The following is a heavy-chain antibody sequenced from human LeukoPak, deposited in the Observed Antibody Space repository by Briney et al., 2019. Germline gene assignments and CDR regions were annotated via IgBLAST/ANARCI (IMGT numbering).Heavy chain of an antibody. J-gene: IGHJ4*02. CDR3: ARDQYGDWEGGHDY. Sequence: PGGSLRLSCAASGFTVSSNYMSWVRQAPGKGLEWVSVIYSGGSTYYADSVKGRFTISRDNSKNTLYLQMNSLRAEDTAVYYCARDQYGDWEGGHDYWRQGTLVTVSS. D-gene: IGHD4-17*01. V-gene: IGHV3-53*01. CDR1: GFTVSSNY. CDR2: IYSGGST.